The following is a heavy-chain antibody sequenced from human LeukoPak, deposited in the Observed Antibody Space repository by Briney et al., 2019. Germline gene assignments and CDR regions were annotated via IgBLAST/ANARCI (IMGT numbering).Heavy chain of an antibody. CDR2: IWYDGSNK. V-gene: IGHV3-33*01. J-gene: IGHJ6*02. D-gene: IGHD1-1*01. CDR3: ARDRWAWSGRPPYDYYYYGMDV. Sequence: GRALRLSCAASGFTLSGYGMHWVRQAPGKGLEWVAVIWYDGSNKYYADSVKGRFTIPRDNSKSTLYLQMNSLRAEDTAVYYCARDRWAWSGRPPYDYYYYGMDVWGQGTPGTVS. CDR1: GFTLSGYG.